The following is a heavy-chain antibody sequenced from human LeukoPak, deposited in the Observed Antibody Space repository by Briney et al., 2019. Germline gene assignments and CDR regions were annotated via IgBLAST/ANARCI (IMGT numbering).Heavy chain of an antibody. CDR3: ARGGSEYYDSSGYSDY. CDR2: INHSGST. V-gene: IGHV4-34*01. J-gene: IGHJ4*02. CDR1: GGSFSGYY. Sequence: SETLSLTCAVYGGSFSGYYWSWIRQPPGKGLEWIGEINHSGSTNYNPSLKSRVTISVDTSKNQFSLKLSSVTAADTAVYYCARGGSEYYDSSGYSDYWGQGTLVTVSS. D-gene: IGHD3-22*01.